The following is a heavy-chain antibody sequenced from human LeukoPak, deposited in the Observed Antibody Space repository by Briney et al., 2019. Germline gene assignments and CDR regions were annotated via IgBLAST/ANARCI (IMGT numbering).Heavy chain of an antibody. CDR1: GFTFSSYG. V-gene: IGHV3-30*03. D-gene: IGHD2-2*01. J-gene: IGHJ4*02. Sequence: GGSLRLSCAASGFTFSSYGMHWVRQAPGKGLEWVVVISYDGSNKYYADSVKGRFTISRDNSKNTLYLQMNSLRAEDTAVYYCATVGVVVPAAMAYWGQGTLVTVSS. CDR3: ATVGVVVPAAMAY. CDR2: ISYDGSNK.